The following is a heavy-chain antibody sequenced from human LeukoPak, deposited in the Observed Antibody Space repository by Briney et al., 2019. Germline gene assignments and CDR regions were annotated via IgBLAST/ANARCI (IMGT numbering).Heavy chain of an antibody. V-gene: IGHV3-23*05. CDR3: ARSNSGGYYGDYYYGMDV. Sequence: GGSLRLSCEASGFTFSAYAMTWVRQAPGQGLEWVSSIGSDNKPHYSESVKGRFTISRHNSKNTMYLQMDSLRAEDTGIYYCARSNSGGYYGDYYYGMDVWGQGTTVTVSS. J-gene: IGHJ6*02. CDR2: IGSDNKP. CDR1: GFTFSAYA. D-gene: IGHD1-26*01.